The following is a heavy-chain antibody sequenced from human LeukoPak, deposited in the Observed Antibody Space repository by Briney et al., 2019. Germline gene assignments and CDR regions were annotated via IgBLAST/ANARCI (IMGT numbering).Heavy chain of an antibody. CDR3: ARDGYGDYEGNWFDP. V-gene: IGHV7-4-1*02. Sequence: GASVKVSCKASRYSFTRYAMNWIRQAPGQGLEWMGWINTNTGNPTYAQGFTGRFIFSLDTPVSTTYLQISSLKAEDTAMYYCARDGYGDYEGNWFDPWGQGTLVTVSS. CDR2: INTNTGNP. D-gene: IGHD4-17*01. CDR1: RYSFTRYA. J-gene: IGHJ5*02.